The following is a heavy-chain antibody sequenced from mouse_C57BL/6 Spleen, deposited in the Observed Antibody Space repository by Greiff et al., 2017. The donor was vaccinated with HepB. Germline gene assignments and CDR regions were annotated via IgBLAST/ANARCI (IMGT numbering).Heavy chain of an antibody. D-gene: IGHD2-3*01. CDR2: IYPRDGST. CDR3: ARSGDGYYDYYAMDY. V-gene: IGHV1-85*01. J-gene: IGHJ4*01. Sequence: VKLMESGPELVKPGASVKLSCKASGYTFTSYDINWVKQRPGQGLEWIGWIYPRDGSTKYNEKFKGKATLTVDTSSSTAYMELHSLTSEDSAVYFCARSGDGYYDYYAMDYWGQGTSVTVSS. CDR1: GYTFTSYD.